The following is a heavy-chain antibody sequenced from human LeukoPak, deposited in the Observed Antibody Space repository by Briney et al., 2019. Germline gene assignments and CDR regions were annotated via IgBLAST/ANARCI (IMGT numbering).Heavy chain of an antibody. Sequence: GASVKVSCKASGYTFTSYGISWVRQAPGQGLEWMGWIGAYNANTNYAQKLQGRVTMTTDTFTSTAYMELRSLRSDDTAVYYCARGYYYDSSDHVGDYWGQGTLVTVSS. CDR3: ARGYYYDSSDHVGDY. D-gene: IGHD3-22*01. J-gene: IGHJ4*02. CDR2: IGAYNANT. V-gene: IGHV1-18*01. CDR1: GYTFTSYG.